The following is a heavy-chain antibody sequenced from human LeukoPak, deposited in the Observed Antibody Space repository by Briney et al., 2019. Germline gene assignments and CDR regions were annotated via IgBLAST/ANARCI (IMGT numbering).Heavy chain of an antibody. V-gene: IGHV4-59*12. Sequence: PSETLSLTCTVSGGSISSDYWSWIRQSPGKALEWIGNIFYSGSTYYSPSLKSRVTISLDTSRNQFSLKLNSVTAADTAVYYCAKSNGYGLIDIWGQGTMVTVSS. D-gene: IGHD3-22*01. CDR1: GGSISSDY. J-gene: IGHJ3*02. CDR2: IFYSGST. CDR3: AKSNGYGLIDI.